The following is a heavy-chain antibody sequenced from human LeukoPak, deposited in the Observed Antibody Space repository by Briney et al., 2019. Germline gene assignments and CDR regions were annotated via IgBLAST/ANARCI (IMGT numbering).Heavy chain of an antibody. CDR2: ISSSSSYI. CDR3: AIPPNYDILTGTSAP. D-gene: IGHD3-9*01. V-gene: IGHV3-21*01. Sequence: KSGGSLRLSCAASGFTFSSYSMNWVRQAPGKGLEWVSSISSSSSYIYYADSVKGRFTISRDNAKNSLYLQMNSLRAEDTAVYYCAIPPNYDILTGTSAPWGQGTLVTVSS. CDR1: GFTFSSYS. J-gene: IGHJ5*02.